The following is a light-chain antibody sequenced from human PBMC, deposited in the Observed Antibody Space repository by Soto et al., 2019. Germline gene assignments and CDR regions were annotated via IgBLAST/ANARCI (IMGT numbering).Light chain of an antibody. V-gene: IGKV1-39*01. Sequence: DIQMTQSPSSLSASVGDRVTITCRASQSISSYLNWYQQKPGKAPKLLIYAASSLQSGVPSRFSGSGASTDFTLTISSLQPEDFATYYCQQSYSTPLFGHGTRLEIK. CDR2: AAS. CDR3: QQSYSTPL. J-gene: IGKJ5*01. CDR1: QSISSY.